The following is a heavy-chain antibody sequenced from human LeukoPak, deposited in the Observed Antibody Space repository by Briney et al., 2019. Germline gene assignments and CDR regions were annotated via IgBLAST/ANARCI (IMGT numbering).Heavy chain of an antibody. CDR3: RYFLPHFDY. D-gene: IGHD2/OR15-2a*01. J-gene: IGHJ4*02. Sequence: ETGKSLRLSCAASGFTFSNYAMNWVRQAPGKGLEWVSAISGSGGDTYYADSVKGRFTISRDNSKNTLYLQMNCLRAEDTAVYYCRYFLPHFDYWGQGTLVTVSS. CDR1: GFTFSNYA. CDR2: ISGSGGDT. V-gene: IGHV3-23*01.